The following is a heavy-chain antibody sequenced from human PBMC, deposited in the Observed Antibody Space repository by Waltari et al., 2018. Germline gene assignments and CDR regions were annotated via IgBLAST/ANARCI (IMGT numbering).Heavy chain of an antibody. CDR2: TIPVLGSA. CDR3: ASSVCSGGSCYSLAS. Sequence: QVQLVQSGAEVKKPGSSVQVSCKVSGGTFRSYGISWVRQAPGQGLEWMGGTIPVLGSANYAQKFQGRVTITTDESTSTAYMDLSSLRSDDTAVYYCASSVCSGGSCYSLASWGQGTLVTVSS. CDR1: GGTFRSYG. J-gene: IGHJ4*02. D-gene: IGHD2-15*01. V-gene: IGHV1-69*05.